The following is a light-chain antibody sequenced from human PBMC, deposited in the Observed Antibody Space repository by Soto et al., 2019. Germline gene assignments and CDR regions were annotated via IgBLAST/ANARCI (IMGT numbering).Light chain of an antibody. J-gene: IGKJ5*01. CDR3: LQYGSSPHT. V-gene: IGKV3-20*01. Sequence: EIVLTQSPGTLSLSPGERASLYCRASQSVSSNYLASFQQKPGQAPRLLISGPSNRASDIPDRFSGSGSSTDFTLTISRLEPEDFAVYYCLQYGSSPHTFGQGTRLEIK. CDR2: GPS. CDR1: QSVSSNY.